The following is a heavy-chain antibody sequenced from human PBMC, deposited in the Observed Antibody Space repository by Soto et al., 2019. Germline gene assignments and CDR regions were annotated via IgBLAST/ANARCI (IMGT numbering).Heavy chain of an antibody. CDR1: GYTFTSYA. D-gene: IGHD2-15*01. CDR2: INAGNGNT. CDR3: AKTLLGSELQGDYYYYGMDV. J-gene: IGHJ6*02. Sequence: GASVKVSCKASGYTFTSYAMHWVRQAPGQRLEWMGWINAGNGNTKYSQKFQGRVTITRDTSASTAYMELSSLRSEDTAVYYCAKTLLGSELQGDYYYYGMDVWGQGTTVTVSS. V-gene: IGHV1-3*01.